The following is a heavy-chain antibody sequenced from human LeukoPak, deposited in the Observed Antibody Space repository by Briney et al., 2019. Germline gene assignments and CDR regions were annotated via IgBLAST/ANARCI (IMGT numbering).Heavy chain of an antibody. CDR2: IYYSGNT. Sequence: SETLSLTCTVSGGSVSISSYYWGWIRQPPGKGLEWIGTIYYSGNTYYNPSLKSRVTISVDTSRNQFSLKLSSVTAADTAVYYCARYHSGYDDYWGQGTLVTVSS. CDR1: GGSVSISSYY. V-gene: IGHV4-39*07. D-gene: IGHD5-12*01. J-gene: IGHJ4*02. CDR3: ARYHSGYDDY.